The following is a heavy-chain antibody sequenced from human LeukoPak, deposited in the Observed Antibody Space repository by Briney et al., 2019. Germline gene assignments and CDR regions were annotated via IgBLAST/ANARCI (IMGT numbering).Heavy chain of an antibody. D-gene: IGHD3/OR15-3a*01. V-gene: IGHV5-51*01. Sequence: GESLKISCKGSGYSFSDYWIGWVRQMPGKGLEWMGIIYPGDSDIRYSPSFQGQVTISADKSSSTAFLQWSSLKASDTAMYYCARHDFADGSYYFDYWGQGTLVTVSS. CDR1: GYSFSDYW. CDR3: ARHDFADGSYYFDY. CDR2: IYPGDSDI. J-gene: IGHJ4*02.